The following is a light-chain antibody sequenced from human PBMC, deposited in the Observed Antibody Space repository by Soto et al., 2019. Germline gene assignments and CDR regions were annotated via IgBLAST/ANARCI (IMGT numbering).Light chain of an antibody. V-gene: IGLV1-44*01. CDR1: SSNIGSNT. CDR2: SHN. Sequence: QSVLTQPPSASGTPGQRVTISCSGSSSNIGSNTVNWYQQLRGTAPKLLIYSHNHRPSGVPDRFSGSQSGTSASLAISGLQSEDEADYYCAAWEDSVNGAVFGTGTKLTVL. J-gene: IGLJ1*01. CDR3: AAWEDSVNGAV.